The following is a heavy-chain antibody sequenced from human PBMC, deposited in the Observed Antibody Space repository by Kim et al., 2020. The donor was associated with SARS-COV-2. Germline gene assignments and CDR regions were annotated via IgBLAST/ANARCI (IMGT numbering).Heavy chain of an antibody. CDR3: AKDRHYYDSGNP. D-gene: IGHD3-22*01. Sequence: YYADSVKGRFTISRDNSKNSLYLQMNSLRTEDTALYYCAKDRHYYDSGNPWGQGTLVTVSS. J-gene: IGHJ5*02. V-gene: IGHV3-43*01.